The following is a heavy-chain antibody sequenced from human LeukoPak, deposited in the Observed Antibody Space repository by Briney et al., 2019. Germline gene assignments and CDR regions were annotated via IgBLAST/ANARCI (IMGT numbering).Heavy chain of an antibody. CDR2: VSTSGNT. Sequence: SETLSLTCTVSGGSISSGSYYWSWIRQPAGKGLEWIGRVSTSGNTMYNPSLKSRVTISIDPSRDQFSLNLNSVTAADTAVYFCARAIVVPYYFDSWGRGTLLTVSS. CDR1: GGSISSGSYY. D-gene: IGHD2-15*01. V-gene: IGHV4-61*02. J-gene: IGHJ4*02. CDR3: ARAIVVPYYFDS.